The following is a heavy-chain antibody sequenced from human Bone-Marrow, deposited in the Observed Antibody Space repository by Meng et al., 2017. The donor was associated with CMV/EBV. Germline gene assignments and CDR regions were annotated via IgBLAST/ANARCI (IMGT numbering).Heavy chain of an antibody. CDR1: GFTFSSYW. J-gene: IGHJ6*02. D-gene: IGHD6-6*01. V-gene: IGHV3-74*01. CDR2: INSDGSST. Sequence: GESLKISCAASGFTFSSYWMHWVRQAPGKGLAWVSRINSDGSSTSYADSVKGRFTISRDNAKNTLYLQMNSLRAEDTAVYYCARNEYSSPYGTDVWGQGTTVTVSS. CDR3: ARNEYSSPYGTDV.